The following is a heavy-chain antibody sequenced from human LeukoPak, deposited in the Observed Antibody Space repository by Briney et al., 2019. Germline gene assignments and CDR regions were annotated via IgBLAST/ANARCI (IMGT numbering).Heavy chain of an antibody. D-gene: IGHD3-16*01. CDR2: IRSKANSYAT. Sequence: GGSLRLSCAASEFTFSGSAMHWVRQASGKGLEWVGRIRSKANSYATAYAASVKGRFTISRDDSKNTAYLQMNSLKTEDTAVYYCTRNDYDYVWGSLNPWGQGTLVTVSS. CDR3: TRNDYDYVWGSLNP. V-gene: IGHV3-73*01. J-gene: IGHJ5*02. CDR1: EFTFSGSA.